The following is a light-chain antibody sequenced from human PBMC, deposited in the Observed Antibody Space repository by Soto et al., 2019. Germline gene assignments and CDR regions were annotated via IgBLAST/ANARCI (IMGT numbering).Light chain of an antibody. CDR1: SGHSNYA. J-gene: IGLJ3*02. CDR3: QTWGTGYWV. CDR2: LNNDGGH. V-gene: IGLV4-69*01. Sequence: QSVLTQSPSASASLGASVKLTCTLSSGHSNYAIAWYQQQPEKGPRYLMKLNNDGGHTKGDGIPDRFSGSSSGAERYLTISSLQSEDEADYYCQTWGTGYWVFGGGTKLTVL.